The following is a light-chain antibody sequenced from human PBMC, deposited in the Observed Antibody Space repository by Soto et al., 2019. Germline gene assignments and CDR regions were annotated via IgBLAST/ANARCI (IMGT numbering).Light chain of an antibody. CDR2: AAS. V-gene: IGKV3-15*01. CDR3: QQRSNWPIT. J-gene: IGKJ5*01. Sequence: EIVVTQSPATLSVSPGERATLSCRTSQSVSINLAWYQQKPGRAPRLLIYAASTRATGVPARFSGSGSGTEFTLTISSLQSEDFAVYYCQQRSNWPITFGQGTRLEIK. CDR1: QSVSIN.